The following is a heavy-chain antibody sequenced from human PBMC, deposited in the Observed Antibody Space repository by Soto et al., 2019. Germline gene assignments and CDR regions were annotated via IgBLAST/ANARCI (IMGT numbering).Heavy chain of an antibody. Sequence: SEILSLTCTVSGGSISSGGYYWSWIRQHPGKGLEWIGYIYYSGSTYYNPSLKSRVTISVHTSKNQFSLKLSSVTAADTAVYYCARNTVATGYYGMDVWGQGTTVTVSS. CDR2: IYYSGST. D-gene: IGHD2-15*01. CDR1: GGSISSGGYY. V-gene: IGHV4-31*03. CDR3: ARNTVATGYYGMDV. J-gene: IGHJ6*02.